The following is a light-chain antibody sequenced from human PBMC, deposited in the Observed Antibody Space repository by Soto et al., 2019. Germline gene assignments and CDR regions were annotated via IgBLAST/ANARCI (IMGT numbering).Light chain of an antibody. CDR2: EVS. CDR3: SSYTSSSTPL. Sequence: QSALTQPASVSGSPGQSITIYCTGTSSDVGGYNYVSWYQQHPGKAPKLMIYEVSNRPSGVSNRFSGSKSGNTASLTISGLQAEAEADYYCSSYTSSSTPLFGGGTQLPVL. V-gene: IGLV2-14*01. J-gene: IGLJ2*01. CDR1: SSDVGGYNY.